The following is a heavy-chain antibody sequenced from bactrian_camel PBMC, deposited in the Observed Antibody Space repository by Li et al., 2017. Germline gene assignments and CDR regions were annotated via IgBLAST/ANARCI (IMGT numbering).Heavy chain of an antibody. Sequence: VQLVESGGGLVQPGGSLRLSCAASGFTFSSYAMSWVRQAPGKGLEWVCSIYSDGSNTYYLDSVKGRVTISLDRDNNKLYLKMNNLKPEDTAKYYCAASNNGDRCDFVYWGQGTQVTVS. CDR3: AASNNGDRCDFVY. CDR2: IYSDGSNT. CDR1: GFTFSSYA. V-gene: IGHV3-2*01. J-gene: IGHJ6*01. D-gene: IGHD7*01.